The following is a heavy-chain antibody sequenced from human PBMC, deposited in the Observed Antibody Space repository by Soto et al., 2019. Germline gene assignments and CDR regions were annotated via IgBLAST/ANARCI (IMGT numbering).Heavy chain of an antibody. CDR2: IYYSGST. CDR1: GGSISSGDYY. V-gene: IGHV4-30-4*01. Sequence: SETLSLTCTVSGGSISSGDYYWSWIRQPPGKGLDWIVYIYYSGSTYYNPSLKSRVTISVDTSKNQFSLKLSSVTAADTAVYYCARASSGSYYKGAWFDPWGQGTQVTVSS. CDR3: ARASSGSYYKGAWFDP. J-gene: IGHJ5*02. D-gene: IGHD3-10*01.